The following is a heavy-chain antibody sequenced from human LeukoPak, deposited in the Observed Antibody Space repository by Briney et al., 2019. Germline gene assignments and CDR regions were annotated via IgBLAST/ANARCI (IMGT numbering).Heavy chain of an antibody. CDR2: IYYSGST. J-gene: IGHJ4*02. Sequence: SETLSLTCTVSGGSISSYYWSWIRQPPGKGLAWIGYIYYSGSTNYNPSLKSRVTISVDTSKNQFSLKLSSVTAADTAVYYCARDSISGSYYDYWGQGTLVTVSS. CDR3: ARDSISGSYYDY. CDR1: GGSISSYY. D-gene: IGHD1-26*01. V-gene: IGHV4-59*01.